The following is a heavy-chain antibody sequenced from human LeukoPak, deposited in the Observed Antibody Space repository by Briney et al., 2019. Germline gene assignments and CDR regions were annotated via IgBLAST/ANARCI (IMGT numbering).Heavy chain of an antibody. V-gene: IGHV1-18*01. CDR1: GYTFTSYG. CDR2: ISAYNGNT. J-gene: IGHJ3*02. D-gene: IGHD1-26*01. CDR3: ARDLSGLWVELDTFDI. Sequence: ASVKVSCKASGYTFTSYGISWVRQAPGQGLEWMGWISAYNGNTNYAQKFQGRVTMTTDTSTNTAYMELRSLRSDDTAVYYCARDLSGLWVELDTFDIWGQGTMVTVSS.